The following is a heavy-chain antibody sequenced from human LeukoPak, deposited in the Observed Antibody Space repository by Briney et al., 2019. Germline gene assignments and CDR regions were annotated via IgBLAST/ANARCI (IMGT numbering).Heavy chain of an antibody. V-gene: IGHV1-18*01. D-gene: IGHD3-9*01. CDR1: GYSFTAYV. Sequence: ASVKVSCKASGYSFTAYVISWVRQAPGQGLEWMGWISTYNPNTNYAQKFQGRVTMTTDTFTSTVYMELRSLRSDDTAVYYCARSPARGYDILTNYNDYWGQGTLVTVSS. J-gene: IGHJ4*02. CDR3: ARSPARGYDILTNYNDY. CDR2: ISTYNPNT.